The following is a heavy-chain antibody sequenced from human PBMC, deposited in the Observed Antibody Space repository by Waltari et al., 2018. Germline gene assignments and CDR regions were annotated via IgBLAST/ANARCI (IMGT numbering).Heavy chain of an antibody. CDR3: ARSHQRITMTRSVDYFDD. Sequence: QVQLQQWGAGLLKPSETLSLTCAVYGGSFSGYYWSWIRQPPGKGLEWIGEINHSGSTNYNPSLKSRVTISVDTSKNQFSLKLSSVTAADTAVYYCARSHQRITMTRSVDYFDDWGQGTLVTVSS. J-gene: IGHJ4*02. CDR2: INHSGST. CDR1: GGSFSGYY. V-gene: IGHV4-34*01. D-gene: IGHD3-22*01.